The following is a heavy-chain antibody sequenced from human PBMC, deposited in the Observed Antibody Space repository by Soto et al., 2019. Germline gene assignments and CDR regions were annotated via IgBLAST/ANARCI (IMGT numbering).Heavy chain of an antibody. CDR3: ARFNGSGTNYYTDV. D-gene: IGHD3-10*01. CDR1: GYIFTSYG. Sequence: QVQLVQSGAELKKPGASAKVSCKASGYIFTSYGISWVRQAPGQGLEWMAWISVDSGNTNYAQNFQGRVTMTTDTSAGTAHMELRSLRSDDTGVYYCARFNGSGTNYYTDVWGKGNTVSVSS. V-gene: IGHV1-18*01. CDR2: ISVDSGNT. J-gene: IGHJ6*03.